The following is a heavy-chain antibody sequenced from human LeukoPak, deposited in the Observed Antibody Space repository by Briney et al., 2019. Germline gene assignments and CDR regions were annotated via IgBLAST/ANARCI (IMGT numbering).Heavy chain of an antibody. Sequence: ASVNVSCKASGYTFTSYYMHWVRQAPGQGLEWMGIINPSGGSTSYAQKFQGRVTMTRDTSTSTVYMELSSLRSEDTAVYYCACPGYCSSTSCYERDYYYYMDVWGKGTTVTVSS. D-gene: IGHD2-2*01. CDR3: ACPGYCSSTSCYERDYYYYMDV. J-gene: IGHJ6*03. CDR1: GYTFTSYY. CDR2: INPSGGST. V-gene: IGHV1-46*01.